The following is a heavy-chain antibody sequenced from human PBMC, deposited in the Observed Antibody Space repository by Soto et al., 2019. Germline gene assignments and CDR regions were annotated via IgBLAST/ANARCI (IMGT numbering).Heavy chain of an antibody. V-gene: IGHV2-5*01. D-gene: IGHD3-22*01. Sequence: EAGPTLGHPTQTLTLTCTFSGFSLSTSGVGVGWIRQPPGKALEWLALIYWNDDKRYSPSLKSRLTITKDTSKNQVVLTMTNMDPVDTATYYCAQRITMIVVDTNWFDPWGQGTLVIVSS. CDR2: IYWNDDK. CDR3: AQRITMIVVDTNWFDP. CDR1: GFSLSTSGVG. J-gene: IGHJ5*02.